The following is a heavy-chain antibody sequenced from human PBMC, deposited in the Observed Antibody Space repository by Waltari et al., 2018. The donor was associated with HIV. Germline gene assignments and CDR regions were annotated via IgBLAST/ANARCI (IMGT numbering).Heavy chain of an antibody. J-gene: IGHJ4*02. Sequence: EAQLMESGGGVVQPGGSRRLSCAASGFAFVSYAITWVRQSPERGLEWVAAIDGSGTKSFYADSVKGRFTLSRDNSKNTVFLQMNSLRAADTAIYYCAKAFYEDTAYYYDFWGRGTRVTVSS. V-gene: IGHV3-23*01. D-gene: IGHD3-22*01. CDR2: IDGSGTKS. CDR3: AKAFYEDTAYYYDF. CDR1: GFAFVSYA.